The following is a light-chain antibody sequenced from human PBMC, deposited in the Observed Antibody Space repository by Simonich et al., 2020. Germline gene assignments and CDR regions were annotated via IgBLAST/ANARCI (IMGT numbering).Light chain of an antibody. CDR2: AAS. CDR3: QQYDNLPYT. J-gene: IGKJ2*01. Sequence: DIQMTQSPSSVSASVGDRATITCRANQGISSWLAWYQQKPGKAPKLRIYAASSLQSGVPSRFSGSGSGTDFTLNISSLQPEDISTYYCQQYDNLPYTFGQGTKLEIK. V-gene: IGKV1-12*01. CDR1: QGISSW.